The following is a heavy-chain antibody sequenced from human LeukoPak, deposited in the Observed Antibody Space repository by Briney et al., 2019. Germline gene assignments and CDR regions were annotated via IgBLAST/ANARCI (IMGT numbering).Heavy chain of an antibody. CDR2: ISAYNGNT. Sequence: ASVKVSCKASGFTFTSYGISWVRQAPGQGLEWMGWISAYNGNTNYAQKLQGRVTMTTDTSTSTAYMELRSLRSDDTAVYYCARDREDIVVVPAASYYMDVWGKGTTVTVSS. CDR3: ARDREDIVVVPAASYYMDV. CDR1: GFTFTSYG. V-gene: IGHV1-18*01. D-gene: IGHD2-2*01. J-gene: IGHJ6*03.